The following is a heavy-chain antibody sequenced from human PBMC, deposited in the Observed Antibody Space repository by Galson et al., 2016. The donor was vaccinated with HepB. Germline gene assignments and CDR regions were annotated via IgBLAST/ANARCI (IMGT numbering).Heavy chain of an antibody. V-gene: IGHV4-39*01. Sequence: SETLSLTCTVSGGSLSRSAYYWGWIRQPPGKGLEWFGSLYYSGSTYYNPSLNSRVTISVDTSKNQFSLKLTSVTAADTAVYYCASVGTAMGTHDAFDIWGQGTMVTVSS. CDR2: LYYSGST. J-gene: IGHJ3*02. D-gene: IGHD5-18*01. CDR3: ASVGTAMGTHDAFDI. CDR1: GGSLSRSAYY.